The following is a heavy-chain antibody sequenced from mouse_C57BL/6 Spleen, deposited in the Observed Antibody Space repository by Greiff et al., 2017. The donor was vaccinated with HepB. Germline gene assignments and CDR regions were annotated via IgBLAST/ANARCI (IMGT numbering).Heavy chain of an antibody. CDR2: IYWDDDK. CDR1: GFSLSTSGMG. J-gene: IGHJ1*03. CDR3: ARRRTTVVASYWYFDV. V-gene: IGHV8-12*01. Sequence: QVQLKESGPGILQSSQTLSLTCSFSGFSLSTSGMGVSWIRQPSGKGLEWLAHIYWDDDKRYNPSLKSRLTISKDTSRNQVFLKITSVDTADTATYYCARRRTTVVASYWYFDVWGTGTTVTVSS. D-gene: IGHD1-1*01.